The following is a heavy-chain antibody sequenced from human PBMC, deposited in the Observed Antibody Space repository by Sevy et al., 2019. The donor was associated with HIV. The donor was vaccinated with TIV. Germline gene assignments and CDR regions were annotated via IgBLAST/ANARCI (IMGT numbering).Heavy chain of an antibody. CDR3: GRDPEH. Sequence: GGSLRLSCAASGFTFNCYSMNWVRQAPGKGLEWVSYISSSGGTIYYADSVKGRFTNSRENAKNSLYLQMNSLRAEDTAVYNCGRDPEHWGPGTLVTVSS. V-gene: IGHV3-48*01. CDR2: ISSSGGTI. CDR1: GFTFNCYS. J-gene: IGHJ4*02.